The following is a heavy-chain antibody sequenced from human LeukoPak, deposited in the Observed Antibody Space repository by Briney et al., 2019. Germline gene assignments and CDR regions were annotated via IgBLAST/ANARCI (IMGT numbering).Heavy chain of an antibody. CDR3: ARDRYSGYDGFGAFDI. D-gene: IGHD5-12*01. CDR2: IYHSGST. CDR1: GGSISSGGYY. Sequence: SQTLSLTCTVSGGSISSGGYYWSWIRQPPGKGLEWIGYIYHSGSTYYNPSLKSRVTISVDTSKNRFSLKLSSVTAADTVVYYCARDRYSGYDGFGAFDIWGQGTMVTVSS. V-gene: IGHV4-30-2*01. J-gene: IGHJ3*02.